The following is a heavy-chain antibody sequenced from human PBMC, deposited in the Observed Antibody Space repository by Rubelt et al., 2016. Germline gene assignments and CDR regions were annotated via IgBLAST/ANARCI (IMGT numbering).Heavy chain of an antibody. Sequence: GIHWVRQAPGKGLEWVAVICYDGSNKYYADSVKGRFTISRDNSKNTLYLQMNSLRAEDTAVYYCAREGYSGSSGYSPFDYWGQGTLVTVSS. V-gene: IGHV3-30*03. D-gene: IGHD3-22*01. CDR3: AREGYSGSSGYSPFDY. CDR1: G. CDR2: ICYDGSNK. J-gene: IGHJ4*02.